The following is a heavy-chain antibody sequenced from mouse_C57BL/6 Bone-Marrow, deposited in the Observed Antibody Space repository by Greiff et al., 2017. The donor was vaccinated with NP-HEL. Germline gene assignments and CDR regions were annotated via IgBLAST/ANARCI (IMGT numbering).Heavy chain of an antibody. CDR3: ARPRYGNDFDC. V-gene: IGHV1-50*01. Sequence: QVQLQQPGAELVKPGASVKLSCTASGYTFTSYWMQWVKQRPGQGLEWIGEIDPSDSYTNYNHKFMGKATLTVDTSSSTAYMQLSSLTSEDSSVYYCARPRYGNDFDCWGQGTTLTVS. J-gene: IGHJ2*01. CDR1: GYTFTSYW. D-gene: IGHD2-10*02. CDR2: IDPSDSYT.